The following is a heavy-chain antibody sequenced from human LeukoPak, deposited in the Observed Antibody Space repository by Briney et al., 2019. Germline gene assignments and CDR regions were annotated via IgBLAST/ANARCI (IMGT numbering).Heavy chain of an antibody. D-gene: IGHD6-19*01. CDR1: GVTVSSNY. J-gene: IGHJ4*02. Sequence: GGSLRLSCAASGVTVSSNYMSWVRQAPGKGLEWVSVIYSGDSTYYADSVKGRFTISRDNSRNTLYLQMNTVRAEDTAVYYCARGTAGYSSGWYYFDYWGQGTLVTVSS. CDR3: ARGTAGYSSGWYYFDY. V-gene: IGHV3-53*01. CDR2: IYSGDST.